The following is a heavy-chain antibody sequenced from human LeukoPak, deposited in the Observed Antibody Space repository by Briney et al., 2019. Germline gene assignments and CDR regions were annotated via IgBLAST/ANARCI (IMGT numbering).Heavy chain of an antibody. Sequence: LPGGSLRLSCTASGFTFSSYTMSWVRQAPGKGLKWVSTITTGGPNTYYADSVKGRFTVSRDDSKNTLYLQINSLRAEDTAVYYCAKDGGLWVSAHWGDSWGRGTLVTVSS. CDR2: ITTGGPNT. CDR3: AKDGGLWVSAHWGDS. CDR1: GFTFSSYT. V-gene: IGHV3-23*01. D-gene: IGHD7-27*01. J-gene: IGHJ4*02.